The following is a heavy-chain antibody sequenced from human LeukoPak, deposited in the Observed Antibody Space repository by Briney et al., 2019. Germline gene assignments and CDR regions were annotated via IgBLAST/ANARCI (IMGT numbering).Heavy chain of an antibody. CDR2: ISYDGSNK. J-gene: IGHJ6*02. V-gene: IGHV3-30*18. D-gene: IGHD2-2*01. CDR1: GFTFSSYG. CDR3: AKGGREVRDYYYGMDV. Sequence: GGSLRLSCAASGFTFSSYGMHWVRQAPGKGLEWVAVISYDGSNKYYADSVKGRFTISRDNSKNTLYLQMNSLRAEDTAVYYCAKGGREVRDYYYGMDVWGQGTTVTVSS.